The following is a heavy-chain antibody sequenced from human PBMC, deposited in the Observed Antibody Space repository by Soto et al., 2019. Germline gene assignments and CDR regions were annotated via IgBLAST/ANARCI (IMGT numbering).Heavy chain of an antibody. CDR3: ARVLRFLEDYYYYYMDV. D-gene: IGHD3-3*01. J-gene: IGHJ6*03. Sequence: QHPGKGLEWIGYIYYSGSTNYNPSLKSRVTISVDTSKNQFSLKLSSVTAADTAVYYCARVLRFLEDYYYYYMDVWGKGTTVTVS. V-gene: IGHV4-59*08. CDR2: IYYSGST.